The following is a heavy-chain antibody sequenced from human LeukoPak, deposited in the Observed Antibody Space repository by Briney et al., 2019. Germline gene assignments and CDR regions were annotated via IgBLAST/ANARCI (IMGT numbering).Heavy chain of an antibody. Sequence: SETLSLTCTVSGGSISSYYWSWIRQPPGKGLEWIGYVYNSGSTNYNPSLKSRVTISVDTSKNQFSLKLSSVTAADTAMYYCARGSAAMIIWLDYWGQGTPVTVSS. CDR1: GGSISSYY. D-gene: IGHD5-18*01. J-gene: IGHJ4*02. V-gene: IGHV4-59*01. CDR3: ARGSAAMIIWLDY. CDR2: VYNSGST.